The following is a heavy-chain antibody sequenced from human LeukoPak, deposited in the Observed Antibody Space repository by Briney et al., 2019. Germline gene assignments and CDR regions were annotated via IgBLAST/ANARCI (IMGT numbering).Heavy chain of an antibody. CDR2: ISGSGTTT. Sequence: GGSLRLSCADSGFTFSPYAMIWVRQAPGKGLEWVSVISGSGTTTYYADSVKGRFTISRDNSKNTLYLQLNSLRAEDTAVYYCAKIDLDYWGQGTLVTVSS. CDR3: AKIDLDY. V-gene: IGHV3-23*01. J-gene: IGHJ4*02. CDR1: GFTFSPYA.